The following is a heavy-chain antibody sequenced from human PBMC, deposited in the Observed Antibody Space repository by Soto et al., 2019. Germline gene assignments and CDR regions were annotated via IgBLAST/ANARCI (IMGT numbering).Heavy chain of an antibody. J-gene: IGHJ4*02. Sequence: QVQLQESGPGLVKPSETLSLTCTVSGGSINNYYWSWIRQSPGKGLQWIGYIYHSGSTTYNPSLKSRVTIAGDTSKNQFSLKLSSVTAADTAVYYCARGVSFDYWGQGILVTVSS. CDR2: IYHSGST. V-gene: IGHV4-59*01. D-gene: IGHD2-8*01. CDR3: ARGVSFDY. CDR1: GGSINNYY.